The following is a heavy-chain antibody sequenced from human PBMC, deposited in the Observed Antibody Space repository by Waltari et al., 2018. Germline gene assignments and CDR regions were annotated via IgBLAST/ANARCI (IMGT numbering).Heavy chain of an antibody. J-gene: IGHJ5*02. Sequence: EVQLLESGGGLVQPGGSLRLSCAASGFTFSSYAMSWVRQAPGKGLEWVSAISGSGGSTYSADSVKGRFTISRDNSKNTLYLQMNSLRAEDTAVYYCANHPHSGSYWRRGWFDPWGQGTLVTVSS. D-gene: IGHD1-26*01. CDR2: ISGSGGST. CDR3: ANHPHSGSYWRRGWFDP. V-gene: IGHV3-23*01. CDR1: GFTFSSYA.